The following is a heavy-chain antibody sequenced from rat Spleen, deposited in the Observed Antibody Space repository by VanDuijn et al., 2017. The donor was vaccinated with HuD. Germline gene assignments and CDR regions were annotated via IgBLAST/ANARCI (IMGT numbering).Heavy chain of an antibody. V-gene: IGHV5-29*01. CDR3: ARRGYSSSYFDY. Sequence: EVQLVESDGGLVQPGRSLKLSCAASGFTFSDYYMAWVRQAPTKGLEWVATISYDGSSTYYRDSVKGRFTISRDNAKSTLYLQMDSLRSEDTATYYCARRGYSSSYFDYWGQGVMVTVSS. D-gene: IGHD1-8*01. CDR1: GFTFSDYY. CDR2: ISYDGSST. J-gene: IGHJ2*01.